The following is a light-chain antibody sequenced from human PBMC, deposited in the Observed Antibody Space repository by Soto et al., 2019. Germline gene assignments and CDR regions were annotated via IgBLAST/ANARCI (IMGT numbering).Light chain of an antibody. CDR1: RSNIGAGYD. V-gene: IGLV1-40*01. J-gene: IGLJ1*01. CDR2: THN. CDR3: SSYTNINTRACV. Sequence: QSVLTQPPSVSGAPGQRVTISCTGSRSNIGAGYDVHWYQQLPGTAPKLLIYTHNNRPSGVPDRFSASKSGTSASLAITGLQAEDEAEYYCSSYTNINTRACVFGTGTKVTVL.